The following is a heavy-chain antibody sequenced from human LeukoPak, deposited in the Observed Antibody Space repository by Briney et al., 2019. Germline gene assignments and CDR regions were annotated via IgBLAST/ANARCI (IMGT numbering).Heavy chain of an antibody. J-gene: IGHJ6*02. CDR1: GGSFSGYY. CDR2: INHSGST. CDR3: ARVGYSYGYLSYYYGMDV. Sequence: SETLSLTCAVYGGSFSGYYWSWIRQPPGEGLEWIGEINHSGSTNYNPSLKSRVTISVDTSKNQFSLKLSSVTAADTAVYYCARVGYSYGYLSYYYGMDVWGQGTTVTVSS. V-gene: IGHV4-34*01. D-gene: IGHD5-18*01.